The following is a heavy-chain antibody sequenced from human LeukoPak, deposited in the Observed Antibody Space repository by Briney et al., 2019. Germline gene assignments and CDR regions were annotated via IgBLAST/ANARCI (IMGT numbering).Heavy chain of an antibody. CDR1: GYTFSSYR. J-gene: IGHJ4*02. CDR3: VRLRRNSDTSGYYYYYDY. D-gene: IGHD3-22*01. V-gene: IGHV3-21*01. CDR2: ISVRSNYI. Sequence: GGSLRLSCAASGYTFSSYRINWVRQAPGKGLEWVSSISVRSNYIYYADSVRGRFSISRDDARDSLYLQMNSLRAEDTAVYYCVRLRRNSDTSGYYYYYDYWGQGTLVTVSS.